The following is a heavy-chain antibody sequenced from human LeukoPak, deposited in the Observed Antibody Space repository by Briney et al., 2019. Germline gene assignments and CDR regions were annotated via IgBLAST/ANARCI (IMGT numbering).Heavy chain of an antibody. D-gene: IGHD4-11*01. CDR1: GYAFTSYY. J-gene: IGHJ4*02. CDR3: ARDRNLWPFDY. V-gene: IGHV1-46*01. Sequence: ASVKVSCKASGYAFTSYYMHWVRQAPGQGLEWMGIINPSGGSTSYAQKFQGRVTMTRDMSTSTVYMELSSLRSEDTAVYYCARDRNLWPFDYWAQGTLVTVSS. CDR2: INPSGGST.